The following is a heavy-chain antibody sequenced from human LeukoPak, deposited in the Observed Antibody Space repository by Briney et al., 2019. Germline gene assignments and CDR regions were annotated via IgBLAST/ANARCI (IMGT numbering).Heavy chain of an antibody. J-gene: IGHJ4*02. CDR3: ARVYNWNSSGLGAPRD. CDR1: GGSISSYY. D-gene: IGHD1-7*01. V-gene: IGHV4-4*07. CDR2: IYTSGST. Sequence: SETLSLTCTVSGGSISSYYWSWIRQPAGKGLEWIGRIYTSGSTNYNPSLKSRVTMSVDTSKNQFSLKLSSVTAADTAVYYCARVYNWNSSGLGAPRDWGRGTLVTVSS.